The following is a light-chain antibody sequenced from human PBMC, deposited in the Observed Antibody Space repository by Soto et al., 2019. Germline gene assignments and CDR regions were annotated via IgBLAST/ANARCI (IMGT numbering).Light chain of an antibody. J-gene: IGLJ1*01. V-gene: IGLV2-14*01. Sequence: QAVLTQPASVSGAPGQSLTISCTGTSSDVGGYNYVSWYQQHPGKAPKLMIYDVSNRPSGVSNRFSGSKSGNTASLTISGLQAEDEADYYCSSYTSSSPLYVFGTGTKVT. CDR1: SSDVGGYNY. CDR2: DVS. CDR3: SSYTSSSPLYV.